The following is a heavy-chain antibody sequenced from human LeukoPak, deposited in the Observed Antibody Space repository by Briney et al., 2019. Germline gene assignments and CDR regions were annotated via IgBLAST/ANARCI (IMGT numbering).Heavy chain of an antibody. D-gene: IGHD3-16*01. CDR3: AGGAGGGGGGGVNFPSGRHYYYYYGMDV. Sequence: ASVKVSCKASGYTFTGYYMHWVRQAPGQGLEWMGWINPNSGGTNYAQKFQGRVTMTRDTSISTAYMELSRLRSDDTAVYYCAGGAGGGGGGGVNFPSGRHYYYYYGMDVWGQGTTVTVSS. J-gene: IGHJ6*02. CDR1: GYTFTGYY. V-gene: IGHV1-2*02. CDR2: INPNSGGT.